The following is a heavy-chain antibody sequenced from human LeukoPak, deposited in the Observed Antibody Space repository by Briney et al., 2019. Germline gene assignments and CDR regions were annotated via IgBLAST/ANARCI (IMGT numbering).Heavy chain of an antibody. CDR1: GYTFTSYD. D-gene: IGHD5-24*01. V-gene: IGHV1-8*01. Sequence: ASVKVSCKASGYTFTSYDINWVRQATGQGLEWMGWMNPNSGNTGYAQKFQGRVTMTRNTSISTAYMELSSLRSEDTAVSYCARVEMATIGGFDYWGQGTLVTVSS. CDR3: ARVEMATIGGFDY. CDR2: MNPNSGNT. J-gene: IGHJ4*02.